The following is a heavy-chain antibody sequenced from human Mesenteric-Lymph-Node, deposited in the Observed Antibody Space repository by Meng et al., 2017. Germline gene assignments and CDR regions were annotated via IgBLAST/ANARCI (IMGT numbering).Heavy chain of an antibody. V-gene: IGHV4-30-2*01. CDR1: GGSITSGGYS. J-gene: IGHJ5*02. Sequence: LQLQESGSGPVKPSQTLSLTCGVSGGSITSGGYSWTWIRQPPGKGLEWIGYVYHSDNTCHNPSLKSRVTISVDRSKKQFSLKVTSVTAADTAVYYCARVAAAGNEWFDPWGQGTLVTVSS. D-gene: IGHD6-13*01. CDR2: VYHSDNT. CDR3: ARVAAAGNEWFDP.